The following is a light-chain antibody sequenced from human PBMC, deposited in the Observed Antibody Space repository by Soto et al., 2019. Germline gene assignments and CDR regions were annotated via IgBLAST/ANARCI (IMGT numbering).Light chain of an antibody. CDR2: GNS. CDR3: QSYDRSLSGSRV. J-gene: IGLJ1*01. V-gene: IGLV1-40*01. Sequence: QSVLTQPPSVSGAPGQRVTISCTGSSSNIGAGYDVHWYQQLPGTAPKLLIYGNSNRPSGVPDRFSGSKSGTSASLAITGLQAEDEADYYCQSYDRSLSGSRVFGTGT. CDR1: SSNIGAGYD.